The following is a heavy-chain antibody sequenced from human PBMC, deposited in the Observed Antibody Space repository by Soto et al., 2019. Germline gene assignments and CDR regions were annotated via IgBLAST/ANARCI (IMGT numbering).Heavy chain of an antibody. CDR3: ARDRSLGYCSSTSCSSILAAAGWQAFDI. Sequence: SPTLSLTCAISGDSVSSNSAAWNWIRQSPSRGLEWLGRTYYRSKWYNDYAVSVKSRITINPDTSKNQFSLQLNSVTPEDTAVYYCARDRSLGYCSSTSCSSILAAAGWQAFDIWGQGTMVTVSS. CDR2: TYYRSKWYN. D-gene: IGHD2-2*01. CDR1: GDSVSSNSAA. J-gene: IGHJ3*02. V-gene: IGHV6-1*01.